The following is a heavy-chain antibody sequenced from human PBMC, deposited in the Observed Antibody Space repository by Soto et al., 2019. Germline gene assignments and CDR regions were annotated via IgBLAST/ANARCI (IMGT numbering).Heavy chain of an antibody. CDR2: ISYDGSNK. D-gene: IGHD2-21*01. CDR3: AREYSDGWFDP. CDR1: GFTFSIYA. Sequence: QVQLVESGGGVVQPGRSLRLSCAASGFTFSIYAMHWVRQAPGKGLEWVAVISYDGSNKYYADSVKGRFTISRDNSKSTVYLQMNSLSAEDSAVSYCAREYSDGWFDPWGQGTLVTVSS. J-gene: IGHJ5*02. V-gene: IGHV3-30-3*01.